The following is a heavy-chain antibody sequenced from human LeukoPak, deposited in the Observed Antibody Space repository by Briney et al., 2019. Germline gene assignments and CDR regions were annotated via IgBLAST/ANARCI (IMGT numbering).Heavy chain of an antibody. Sequence: ASVKVSCKASGYTFTSYAMHWVRQAPGQRLEWMGWINAGNGNTKYSQKFQGRVTITADESTSTAYMELSSLRSEDTAVYYCARLNRNDFWSGYYFDYWGQGTLVTVSS. D-gene: IGHD3-3*01. CDR2: INAGNGNT. CDR1: GYTFTSYA. V-gene: IGHV1-3*01. J-gene: IGHJ4*02. CDR3: ARLNRNDFWSGYYFDY.